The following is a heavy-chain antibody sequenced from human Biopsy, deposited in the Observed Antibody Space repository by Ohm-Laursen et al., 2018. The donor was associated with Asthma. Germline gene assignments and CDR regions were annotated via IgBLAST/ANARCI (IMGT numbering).Heavy chain of an antibody. Sequence: TLSLTCAVSGDSINSGGYSWNLDLAPPPQGPEWVEFLFHIGATYSNPSLKSRVTILVDRSKRQFSLKVNSVTAADTAVYYCARMITMIQAANYYSYAMDVWGQGTTVTVSS. J-gene: IGHJ6*02. CDR3: ARMITMIQAANYYSYAMDV. V-gene: IGHV4-30-2*01. CDR2: LFHIGAT. D-gene: IGHD3-22*01. CDR1: GDSINSGGYS.